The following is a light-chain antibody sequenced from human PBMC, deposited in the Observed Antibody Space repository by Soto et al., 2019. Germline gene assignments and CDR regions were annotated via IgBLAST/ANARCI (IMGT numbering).Light chain of an antibody. J-gene: IGLJ1*01. CDR3: ETWDNQSYV. V-gene: IGLV4-60*02. CDR2: VEGRGSY. Sequence: QPVLTQSSSATASLGSSVKLTCTLSSGHSNYIIAWHQQQTGNAPGTLMKVEGRGSYTRGSGVPDRCSGSTSGANRSLTISNLHFDDEGDYYGETWDNQSYVFGTGTKVTVL. CDR1: SGHSNYI.